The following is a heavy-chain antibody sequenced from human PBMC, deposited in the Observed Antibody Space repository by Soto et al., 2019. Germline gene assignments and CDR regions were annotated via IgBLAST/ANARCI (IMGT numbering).Heavy chain of an antibody. CDR2: IYTDDST. CDR1: GFPVSSNY. Sequence: GGSQRLSCASSGFPVSSNYMSWVRQAPGKGLEWLSVIYTDDSTYYADSVKGRFTISRDNSKNTLYLHMNSLRAEDTAVYYCAKSIAAPGSLDYWGQGTLVTVSS. D-gene: IGHD6-13*01. J-gene: IGHJ4*02. CDR3: AKSIAAPGSLDY. V-gene: IGHV3-53*05.